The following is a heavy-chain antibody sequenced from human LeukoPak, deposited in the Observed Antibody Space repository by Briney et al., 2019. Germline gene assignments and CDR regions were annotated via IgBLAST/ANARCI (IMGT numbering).Heavy chain of an antibody. J-gene: IGHJ6*03. D-gene: IGHD5-12*01. CDR2: IKQDGSEK. Sequence: GGSLRLSCAASGFTFSSYWMSWVRQAPGKGLEWVANIKQDGSEKYYVDSVKGRFTISRDNAKNSLYLQMNSLRAEDTAVYYCAREHSGYDFPGRDYYYMDVWGKGTTVTVSS. CDR3: AREHSGYDFPGRDYYYMDV. V-gene: IGHV3-7*01. CDR1: GFTFSSYW.